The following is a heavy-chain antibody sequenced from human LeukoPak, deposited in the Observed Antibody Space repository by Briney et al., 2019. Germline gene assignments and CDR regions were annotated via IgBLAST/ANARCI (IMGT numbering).Heavy chain of an antibody. J-gene: IGHJ4*02. V-gene: IGHV3-48*01. CDR2: ISSSSSTI. D-gene: IGHD3-22*01. CDR1: GFTFSSYS. CDR3: ARDNRYYYNSSGYPFDY. Sequence: GGSLRLSCAASGFTFSSYSMNWVRQAPGKGLEWVSYISSSSSTIYYADSVKGRFTISRDNAKNSLYLQMNSLRAEDTAVYYCARDNRYYYNSSGYPFDYWGQGTLVTVSS.